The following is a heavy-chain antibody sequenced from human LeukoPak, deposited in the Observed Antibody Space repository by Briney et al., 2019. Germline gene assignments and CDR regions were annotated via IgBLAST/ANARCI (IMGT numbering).Heavy chain of an antibody. V-gene: IGHV3-30*18. CDR1: GFTFSSYG. CDR3: AKDPRYCSSTSCHRDYYGMDV. CDR2: ISYDGSNK. Sequence: PGGSLRLSCAASGFTFSSYGMHWVRQAPGKGLEWVAVISYDGSNKYYAESVKGRFTISRDNSKNTLYLQMNSLRAEDTAVYYCAKDPRYCSSTSCHRDYYGMDVWGQGTTVTVSS. J-gene: IGHJ6*02. D-gene: IGHD2-2*01.